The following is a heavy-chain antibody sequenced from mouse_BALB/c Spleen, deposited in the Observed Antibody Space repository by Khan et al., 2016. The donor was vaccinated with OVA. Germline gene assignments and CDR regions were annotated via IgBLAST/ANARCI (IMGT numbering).Heavy chain of an antibody. D-gene: IGHD2-4*01. J-gene: IGHJ1*01. CDR3: ARARDYGAVDV. Sequence: QVQLQQSGAELVRPGSSVKISCKASGYAFSSYWMNWVKQRPGQGLEWIGQIYPGDGDTTYNGKFKGKVTLTADKSSSTAYMQLSSLTSEDSAVYFCARARDYGAVDVWGAGTTVTVAS. V-gene: IGHV1-80*01. CDR2: IYPGDGDT. CDR1: GYAFSSYW.